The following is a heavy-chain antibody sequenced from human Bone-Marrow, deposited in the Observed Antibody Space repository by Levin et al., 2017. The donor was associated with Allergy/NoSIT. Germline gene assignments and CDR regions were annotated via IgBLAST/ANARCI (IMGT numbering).Heavy chain of an antibody. CDR3: ARSLADSSSWYY. Sequence: TSSETLSLTCAVYGGSFSGYYWSWIRQPPGKGLEWIGEINHSGSTNYNPSLKSRVTISVDTSKNQFSLKLSSVTAADTAVYYCARSLADSSSWYYWGQGTLVTVSS. V-gene: IGHV4-34*01. D-gene: IGHD6-13*01. CDR1: GGSFSGYY. J-gene: IGHJ4*02. CDR2: INHSGST.